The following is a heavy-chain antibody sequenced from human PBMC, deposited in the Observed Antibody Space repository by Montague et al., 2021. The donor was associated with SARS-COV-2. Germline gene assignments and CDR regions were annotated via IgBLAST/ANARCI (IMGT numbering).Heavy chain of an antibody. V-gene: IGHV4-39*01. CDR2: VDYSGNT. J-gene: IGHJ4*02. CDR3: ARREYSYGWGD. D-gene: IGHD5-18*01. Sequence: SETLSLTCTVTGAPISGSSDYWGWIRQSPGKGPEWIASVDYSGNTYYSPSLKSRLTISVDTSKNQFSLKLNSVTAADTALYYCARREYSYGWGDWGQGTLVTVSS. CDR1: GAPISGSSDY.